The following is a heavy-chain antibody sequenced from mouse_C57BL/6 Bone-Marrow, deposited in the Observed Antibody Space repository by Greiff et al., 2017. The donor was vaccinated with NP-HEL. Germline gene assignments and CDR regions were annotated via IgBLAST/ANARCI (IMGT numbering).Heavy chain of an antibody. CDR3: ARRGFDV. CDR2: IYPRSGNT. CDR1: GYTFTSYG. Sequence: VKLQESGAELARPGASVKLSCKASGYTFTSYGISWVKQRTGQGLEWIGEIYPRSGNTYYNEKFKGKATLTADKSSSTAYMELRSLTSEDSAVYFCARRGFDVWGTRTTVTVSS. V-gene: IGHV1-81*01. J-gene: IGHJ1*03.